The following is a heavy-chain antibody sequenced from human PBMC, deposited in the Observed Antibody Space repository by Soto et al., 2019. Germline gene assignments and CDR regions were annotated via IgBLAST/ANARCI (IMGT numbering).Heavy chain of an antibody. Sequence: PGGSLRLSCAASGFTFSDYYMSWIRQAPGKGLEWVSYISSSGSTIYYADSVKGRFTISRDNAKNSLYLQMNSLRAEDTAVYYCARRASDFWSGYSYYGMDVWGQGTTVTVSS. J-gene: IGHJ6*02. CDR2: ISSSGSTI. CDR1: GFTFSDYY. V-gene: IGHV3-11*01. CDR3: ARRASDFWSGYSYYGMDV. D-gene: IGHD3-3*01.